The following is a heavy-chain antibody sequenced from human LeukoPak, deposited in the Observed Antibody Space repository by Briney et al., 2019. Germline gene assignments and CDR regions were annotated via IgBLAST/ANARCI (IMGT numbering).Heavy chain of an antibody. Sequence: ASVKVSCKASGYTFTCYYMHGVRQAPGQGVEGMGWINPNSGGTNYAQRFQGRVTITSETASSQAYMELSRLRSDDTAVYYCARGTGVAAALGAVNWFDPWGQGTLVTLSS. CDR1: GYTFTCYY. J-gene: IGHJ5*02. CDR3: ARGTGVAAALGAVNWFDP. D-gene: IGHD6-13*01. CDR2: INPNSGGT. V-gene: IGHV1-2*02.